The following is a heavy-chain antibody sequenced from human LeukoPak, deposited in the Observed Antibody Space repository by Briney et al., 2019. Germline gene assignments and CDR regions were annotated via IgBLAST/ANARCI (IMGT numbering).Heavy chain of an antibody. CDR1: GGSISSSNW. V-gene: IGHV4-4*02. D-gene: IGHD5-18*01. CDR3: ARGRGYSYGYYYYYYGMDV. CDR2: IYHSGST. J-gene: IGHJ6*02. Sequence: SETLSLTCAVSGGSISSSNWWSWVRPPPGKGLEWIGEIYHSGSTNYNPSLKSRVTISVDKSKNQFPLKLSSVTAADTAVYYCARGRGYSYGYYYYYYGMDVWGQGTTVTVSS.